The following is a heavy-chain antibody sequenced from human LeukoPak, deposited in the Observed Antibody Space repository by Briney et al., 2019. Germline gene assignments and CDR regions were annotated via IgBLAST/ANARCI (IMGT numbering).Heavy chain of an antibody. V-gene: IGHV3-23*01. D-gene: IGHD4-17*01. Sequence: QSGGSLRLYCAASGFTFSSYAMSWVRQAPGKGLEWVSAISGSGGSTYYADSVKGRFTISRDNSKNTLYLQMNSLRAEDTAVYYCAKDQMVTTSSYDYWGQGTLVTVSS. CDR3: AKDQMVTTSSYDY. J-gene: IGHJ4*02. CDR1: GFTFSSYA. CDR2: ISGSGGST.